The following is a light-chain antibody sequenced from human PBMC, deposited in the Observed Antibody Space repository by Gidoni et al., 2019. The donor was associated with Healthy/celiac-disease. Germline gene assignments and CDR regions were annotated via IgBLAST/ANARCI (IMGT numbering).Light chain of an antibody. CDR1: SSDVGSYNL. Sequence: QSALTQPASVSGSPGQSITISCTGTSSDVGSYNLVSWYQQHPGKAPKLMIYEGSKRPSGVSTRFSGSKSGNTASLTISGLQAEDEADYYCCSYAGSSTFVHVVFGGGTKLTVL. J-gene: IGLJ2*01. CDR2: EGS. CDR3: CSYAGSSTFVHVV. V-gene: IGLV2-23*03.